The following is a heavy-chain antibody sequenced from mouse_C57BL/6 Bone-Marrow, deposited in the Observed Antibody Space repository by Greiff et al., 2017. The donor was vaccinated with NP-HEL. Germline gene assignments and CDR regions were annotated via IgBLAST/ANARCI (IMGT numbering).Heavy chain of an antibody. CDR3: ASPHYYGSSYGAMDY. Sequence: EVQLQQSVAELVRPGASVKLSCTASGFNIKNTYMHWVKQRPEQGLEWIGRIGPANGNTKYAPKFQGKATITADTSSNTAYLQLSSLTSEDTAIYYCASPHYYGSSYGAMDYWGQGTSVTVSS. CDR1: GFNIKNTY. D-gene: IGHD1-1*01. V-gene: IGHV14-3*01. CDR2: IGPANGNT. J-gene: IGHJ4*01.